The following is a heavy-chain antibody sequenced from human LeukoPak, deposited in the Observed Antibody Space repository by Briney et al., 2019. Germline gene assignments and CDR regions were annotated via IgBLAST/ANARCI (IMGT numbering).Heavy chain of an antibody. D-gene: IGHD3-22*01. CDR3: AREYDSSGYYYFY. J-gene: IGHJ4*02. Sequence: GASVKVSYKASGYTFTSYGISWVRQAPGQGLEWMGWISAYNGNTNYAQKLQGRVTMTTDTSTSTAHMELRSLRSDDTAVYYCAREYDSSGYYYFYWGQGTLVTVSS. CDR2: ISAYNGNT. V-gene: IGHV1-18*01. CDR1: GYTFTSYG.